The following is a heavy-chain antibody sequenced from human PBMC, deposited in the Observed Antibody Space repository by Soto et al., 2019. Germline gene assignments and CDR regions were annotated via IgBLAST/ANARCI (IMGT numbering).Heavy chain of an antibody. CDR3: ARDNVYYDSSGRQGFDP. J-gene: IGHJ5*02. V-gene: IGHV1-18*04. CDR1: GYTFTSYG. Sequence: ASVKVSCKASGYTFTSYGIGWVRQAPGQRLEWIVWIIAYNGNTNYSQKLQVRVTMTTDTSLSTASMKLRSLRSDEPAVXYCARDNVYYDSSGRQGFDPLDQASLVTVAS. CDR2: IIAYNGNT. D-gene: IGHD3-22*01.